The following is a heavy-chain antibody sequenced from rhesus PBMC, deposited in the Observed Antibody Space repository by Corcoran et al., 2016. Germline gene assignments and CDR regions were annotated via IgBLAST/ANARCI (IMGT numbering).Heavy chain of an antibody. CDR1: GGSFSSHW. D-gene: IGHD6-31*01. V-gene: IGHV4-80*01. CDR3: AREKQRLIDY. Sequence: QVQLQESGPGLVKPSETLSLTCAVSGGSFSSHWWSWIRQPPGKGLEGIGEIKGKSGSTNTTPSLKSRVTISTDASKNPFSLKRSSGTAADTAVYYCAREKQRLIDYWGQGVLVTVSS. CDR2: IKGKSGST. J-gene: IGHJ4*01.